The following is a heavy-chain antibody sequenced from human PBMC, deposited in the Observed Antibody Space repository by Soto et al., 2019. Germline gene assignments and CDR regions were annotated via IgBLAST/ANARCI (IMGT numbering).Heavy chain of an antibody. CDR1: GYTFSNYG. CDR3: ARDFENYVWGRLRYTAGY. V-gene: IGHV1-18*01. D-gene: IGHD3-16*02. Sequence: ASVKVSCKASGYTFSNYGFSWVRQAPGQGLEWMGWTSAYSGHTNYAQKFQGRVTMTTDTLTSTAFMDLRSLRSDDTAVYYCARDFENYVWGRLRYTAGYWGQGTLVTVSS. CDR2: TSAYSGHT. J-gene: IGHJ4*02.